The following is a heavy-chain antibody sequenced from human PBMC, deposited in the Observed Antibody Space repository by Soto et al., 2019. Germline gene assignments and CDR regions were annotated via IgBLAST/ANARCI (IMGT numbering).Heavy chain of an antibody. V-gene: IGHV1-46*01. CDR1: GYTFTSDY. Sequence: QVQLVQSGAEVKKPGASVNVSCKASGYTFTSDYMHWVRQAPGQGLEWMGIINPRGGSTTYAQKFQGRVTVTRDTSTSTVYMELSNLRSDDTAIYYCARVALSGGGWLDPWGQGTLVTVSS. D-gene: IGHD1-26*01. CDR2: INPRGGST. J-gene: IGHJ5*02. CDR3: ARVALSGGGWLDP.